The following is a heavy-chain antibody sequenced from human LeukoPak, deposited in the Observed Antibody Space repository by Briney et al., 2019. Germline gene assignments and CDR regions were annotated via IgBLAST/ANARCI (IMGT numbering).Heavy chain of an antibody. J-gene: IGHJ5*02. CDR3: ARGTVVPAALNWFDP. V-gene: IGHV1-2*06. Sequence: ASVKVSCKASGYTFTCYYLHWVRQAPGQGLEWMGRINPNSGGTNYAQNFQGRVTMTRDTSISTAYMELSRLRSDDTAVYYCARGTVVPAALNWFDPWGQGTLVTVSS. CDR2: INPNSGGT. D-gene: IGHD2-2*01. CDR1: GYTFTCYY.